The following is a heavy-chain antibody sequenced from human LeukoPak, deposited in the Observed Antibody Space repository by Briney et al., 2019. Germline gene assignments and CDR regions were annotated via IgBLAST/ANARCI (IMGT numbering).Heavy chain of an antibody. Sequence: GGSLRLSCAASGFTFSSYAMSWVRQAPGQGLEWASAISGSGGSTYYADSVKGRFTISRDNSKNTLYLQMNSLRAEDTAVYYCAKDRRPVTTDTIDAFDIWGQGTMVTVSS. D-gene: IGHD4-17*01. CDR2: ISGSGGST. CDR1: GFTFSSYA. CDR3: AKDRRPVTTDTIDAFDI. J-gene: IGHJ3*02. V-gene: IGHV3-23*01.